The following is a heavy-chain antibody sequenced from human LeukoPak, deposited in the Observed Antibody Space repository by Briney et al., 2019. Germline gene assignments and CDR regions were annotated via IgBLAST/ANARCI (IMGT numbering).Heavy chain of an antibody. CDR3: ARGGDGDFWSGYYPASYGMDV. CDR2: INHSGST. D-gene: IGHD3-3*01. CDR1: GGSFSGYY. J-gene: IGHJ6*02. Sequence: SETLSLTCAVYGGSFSGYYWSWIRQPPGKGLEWIGEINHSGSTNYNPSLKSRVTISVDTSKNQFSLKLSSVTPADTAVYYCARGGDGDFWSGYYPASYGMDVWGQGTTVTVSS. V-gene: IGHV4-34*01.